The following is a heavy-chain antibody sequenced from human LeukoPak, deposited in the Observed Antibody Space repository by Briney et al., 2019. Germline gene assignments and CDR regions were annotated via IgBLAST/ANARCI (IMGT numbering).Heavy chain of an antibody. V-gene: IGHV3-7*01. J-gene: IGHJ4*02. CDR1: GFAFTNYW. CDR3: TRDIVYLQLEY. CDR2: IGKDGSEK. Sequence: PGGSLRLSCAASGFAFTNYWMVWVRQASGKGLEWVASIGKDGSEKSYVDSVKGRFTISRDNARNSLCLQMSSLRVEDTAVYYCTRDIVYLQLEYWGQGALVTVSS. D-gene: IGHD1-1*01.